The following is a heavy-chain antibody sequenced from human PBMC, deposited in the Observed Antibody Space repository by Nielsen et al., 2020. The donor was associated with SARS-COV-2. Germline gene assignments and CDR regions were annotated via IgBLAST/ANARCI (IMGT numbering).Heavy chain of an antibody. CDR2: INPNSGGT. J-gene: IGHJ3*02. V-gene: IGHV1-2*06. D-gene: IGHD4-17*01. CDR1: GYTFTGYY. CDR3: AIKTTVTTQKTFDI. Sequence: ASVKVSCKASGYTFTGYYMHWVRQAPGQGLEWMGRINPNSGGTNYAQKLQGRVTMTTDTSTSTAYMELRSLRSDDTAVYYCAIKTTVTTQKTFDIWGQGTMVTVSS.